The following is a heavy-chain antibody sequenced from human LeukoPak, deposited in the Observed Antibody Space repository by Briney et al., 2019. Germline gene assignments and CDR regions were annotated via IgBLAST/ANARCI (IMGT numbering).Heavy chain of an antibody. CDR3: ARNPYHSSGYQDY. J-gene: IGHJ4*02. V-gene: IGHV4-61*02. CDR2: IYTSGST. CDR1: GGSISNDNYY. D-gene: IGHD3-22*01. Sequence: SETLSLTCTVSGGSISNDNYYWSWIRQPAGKGLEWIGRIYTSGSTNYNPSLRSRVTISLDTSKKQFSLKLNSVSAADTAVYFCARNPYHSSGYQDYWGQGTLVTVSS.